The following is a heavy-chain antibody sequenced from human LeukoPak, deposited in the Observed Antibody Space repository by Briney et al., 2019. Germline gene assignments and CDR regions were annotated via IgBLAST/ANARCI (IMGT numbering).Heavy chain of an antibody. V-gene: IGHV3-30-3*01. Sequence: GGSLRLSCTASGFTFSRYAMHGVRQAPGKGLEWLAIISYDGSNKYYADSVEGRFTISRDNSKNTLYLQMNSLRAEDTAVYYCARDFKWLDAFDIWGQGTMVTVSS. CDR2: ISYDGSNK. D-gene: IGHD3-22*01. J-gene: IGHJ3*02. CDR1: GFTFSRYA. CDR3: ARDFKWLDAFDI.